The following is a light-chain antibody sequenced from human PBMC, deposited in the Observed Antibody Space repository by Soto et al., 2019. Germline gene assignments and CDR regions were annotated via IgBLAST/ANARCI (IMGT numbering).Light chain of an antibody. CDR2: GAS. Sequence: EVVITQSPATLSVSPGERATLSCRASQYVSTILAFCQQKPRQPPTRLLYGASTRATGIPARCSGSRSWTEFILTIISLLYAEYAVYYCYQYNDCPPITFGQGTRLDIK. CDR1: QYVSTI. V-gene: IGKV3-15*01. J-gene: IGKJ5*01. CDR3: YQYNDCPPIT.